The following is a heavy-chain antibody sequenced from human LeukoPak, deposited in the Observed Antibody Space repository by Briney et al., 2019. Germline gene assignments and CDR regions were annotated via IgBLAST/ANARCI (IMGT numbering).Heavy chain of an antibody. CDR3: ARDPGDYDYVWGSYPPRPSYAFDI. CDR2: ISSSCSTI. J-gene: IGHJ3*02. CDR1: GFTFSSYE. V-gene: IGHV3-48*03. Sequence: GGSLRLSCAASGFTFSSYEMNWVRQAPGKGLEWVSYISSSCSTIYYADSVKGRFTISRDNAKNSLYLQMNSLRAEDTAVYYCARDPGDYDYVWGSYPPRPSYAFDIWGQGTMVTVSS. D-gene: IGHD3-16*02.